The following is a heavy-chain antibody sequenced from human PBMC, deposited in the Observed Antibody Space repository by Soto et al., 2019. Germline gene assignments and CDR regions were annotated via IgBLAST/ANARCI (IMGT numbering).Heavy chain of an antibody. Sequence: QVQLVQSGAEVKKPGSSVKGSCKASGGTFSSYAISWVRQAPGQGLEWMGGIIPIFGTANYAQKFQGRVTITADKSTSTAYMELSSLRSEDTAVYYCARAPGVVVAATLGWFDPWGQGTLVTVSS. CDR1: GGTFSSYA. V-gene: IGHV1-69*06. D-gene: IGHD2-15*01. J-gene: IGHJ5*02. CDR3: ARAPGVVVAATLGWFDP. CDR2: IIPIFGTA.